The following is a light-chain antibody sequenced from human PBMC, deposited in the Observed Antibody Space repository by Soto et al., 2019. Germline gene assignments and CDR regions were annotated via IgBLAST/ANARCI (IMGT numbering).Light chain of an antibody. CDR2: EVS. CDR3: SSYTSSTTPV. J-gene: IGLJ2*01. Sequence: QSVLTQPASVSGSPGQSITISCPGTSSDVGGYAYVSWYQQYPGKAPKLVISEVSKRPSGVSHRFSGSKSGNTASLTISGLQAEDEADYYCSSYTSSTTPVFGGGTKLTVL. CDR1: SSDVGGYAY. V-gene: IGLV2-14*01.